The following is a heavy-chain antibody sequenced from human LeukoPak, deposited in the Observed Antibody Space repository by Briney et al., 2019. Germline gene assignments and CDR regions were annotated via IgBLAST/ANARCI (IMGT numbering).Heavy chain of an antibody. CDR2: ISTSSSYI. J-gene: IGHJ6*03. V-gene: IGHV3-21*01. CDR3: AREVRYYYYMDV. CDR1: GFTFNSHS. Sequence: PGGSLRLSCAASGFTFNSHSMNWVRQAPGKGLEWVSSISTSSSYIYYADSVKGRFTISRDNAKNTLYLQTNSLRAEDTAVYYCAREVRYYYYMDVWGKGTTVTVSS.